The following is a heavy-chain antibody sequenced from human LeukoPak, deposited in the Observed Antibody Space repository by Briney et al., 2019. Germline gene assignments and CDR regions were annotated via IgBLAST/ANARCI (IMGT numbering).Heavy chain of an antibody. Sequence: ASVKASCKASGYTFTNSYIHWVRQAPGQVLEWMGLINPDGGNTNYAQNFQGRVTLTRDTSTSTVYMELSSLRSEDTAIYYCARIRDGYNDAYDLWGQGTVVTVPS. CDR2: INPDGGNT. D-gene: IGHD5-24*01. CDR1: GYTFTNSY. J-gene: IGHJ3*01. CDR3: ARIRDGYNDAYDL. V-gene: IGHV1-46*01.